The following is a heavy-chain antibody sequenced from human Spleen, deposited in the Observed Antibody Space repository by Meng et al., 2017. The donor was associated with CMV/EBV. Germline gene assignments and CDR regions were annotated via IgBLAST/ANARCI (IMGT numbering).Heavy chain of an antibody. CDR3: AKADHASSWYSLADY. V-gene: IGHV3-7*01. J-gene: IGHJ4*02. D-gene: IGHD6-13*01. Sequence: GESLKISCAASGFNFINYIMNWVRQPPGKRLEWVANIKQDGTEKNYVDSVEGRFTISRDNAKNSVYLYMRSLRDEDTAVYYCAKADHASSWYSLADYWGQGTLVTVSS. CDR1: GFNFINYI. CDR2: IKQDGTEK.